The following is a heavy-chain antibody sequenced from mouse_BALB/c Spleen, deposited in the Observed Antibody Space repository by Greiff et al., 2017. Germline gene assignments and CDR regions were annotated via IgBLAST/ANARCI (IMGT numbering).Heavy chain of an antibody. D-gene: IGHD2-10*02. Sequence: EVQLHQSGAELVKPGASVKLSCTASGFNIKDTYMHWVKQRPEQGLEWIGRIDPANGNTKYDPKFQGKATITADTSSNTAYLQLSSLTSEDTAVYYCALYGTYAMDYWGQGTSVTVSS. CDR1: GFNIKDTY. CDR3: ALYGTYAMDY. CDR2: IDPANGNT. V-gene: IGHV14-3*02. J-gene: IGHJ4*01.